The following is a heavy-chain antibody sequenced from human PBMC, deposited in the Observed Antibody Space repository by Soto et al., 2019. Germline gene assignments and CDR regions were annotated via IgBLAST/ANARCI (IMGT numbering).Heavy chain of an antibody. CDR1: GLNFDDFA. Sequence: EVQLVESGGRLVQPGRSLRLSCVGTGLNFDDFAMHWVRQAPGKGLEWVSGITWNSRVLAYADSVKGRFTISRDNARNSLYLHMDSLRDEYPALYYCAKGRYDFWSPYYFDSWGQGTLVTVSS. J-gene: IGHJ4*02. D-gene: IGHD3-3*01. CDR3: AKGRYDFWSPYYFDS. V-gene: IGHV3-9*01. CDR2: ITWNSRVL.